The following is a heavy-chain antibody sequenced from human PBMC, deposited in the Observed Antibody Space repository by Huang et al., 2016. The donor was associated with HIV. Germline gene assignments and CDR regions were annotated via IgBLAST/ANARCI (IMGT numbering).Heavy chain of an antibody. CDR2: FNPEDGER. CDR1: GGTLTQSS. D-gene: IGHD3-10*01. Sequence: QVQLTQSGAEVKKPGASVKVSCKTSGGTLTQSSMHWVRQAPGTGHGWMGSFNPEDGERVYAPRFKGRVTMTEDTTTDTAYLELSSLRSEDTAVYYCATEGLWGEGNTLDYWGQGTLVTVSS. CDR3: ATEGLWGEGNTLDY. V-gene: IGHV1-24*01. J-gene: IGHJ4*02.